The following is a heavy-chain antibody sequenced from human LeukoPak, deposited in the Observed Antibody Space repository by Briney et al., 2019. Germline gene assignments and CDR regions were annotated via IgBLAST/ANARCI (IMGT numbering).Heavy chain of an antibody. CDR3: ARCTTASSGWCNWLDP. CDR1: GFTFSSYW. CDR2: VKSDGAGT. J-gene: IGHJ5*02. V-gene: IGHV3-74*01. D-gene: IGHD3-22*01. Sequence: AGGSLRLSCAASGFTFSSYWMHWVRQAPGKGLAWVASVKSDGAGTHYADSVKGRFTISRDNSKNILYLQMNSLRAEDTAIYYCARCTTASSGWCNWLDPWGQGTLVTVSS.